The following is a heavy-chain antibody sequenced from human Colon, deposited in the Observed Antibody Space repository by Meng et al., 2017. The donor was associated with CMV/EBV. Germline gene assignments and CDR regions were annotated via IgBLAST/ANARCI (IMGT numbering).Heavy chain of an antibody. Sequence: GESLKISCEGSGFIFSAYAMHWVRQAPGKGLEWLAVKSFDGSIEYHADSVKGRFIISRDNSKSSVYLQMNSLRVEDTAVYYCTKEGGNHDWGQGTLVTVSS. J-gene: IGHJ4*02. CDR3: TKEGGNHD. CDR2: KSFDGSIE. V-gene: IGHV3-30-3*01. CDR1: GFIFSAYA. D-gene: IGHD4-23*01.